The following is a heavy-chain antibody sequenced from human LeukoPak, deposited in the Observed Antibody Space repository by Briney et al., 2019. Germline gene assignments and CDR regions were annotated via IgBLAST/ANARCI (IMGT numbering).Heavy chain of an antibody. CDR1: GGSISSHY. CDR3: ARDLIYLTNYYYYGMDV. J-gene: IGHJ6*02. V-gene: IGHV4-59*11. Sequence: PSETLSLTCTVSGGSISSHYWSWVRQPPGKGLEWIGHIYYSGNTSYNPSLKSRVTISVDTSKNQFSLKLNSVTAADTAVYYCARDLIYLTNYYYYGMDVWGQGTTVTVSS. D-gene: IGHD4/OR15-4a*01. CDR2: IYYSGNT.